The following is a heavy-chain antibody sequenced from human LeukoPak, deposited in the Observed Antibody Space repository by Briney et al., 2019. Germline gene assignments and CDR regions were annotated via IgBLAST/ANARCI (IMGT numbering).Heavy chain of an antibody. D-gene: IGHD2-2*01. CDR1: GFTFRRYW. V-gene: IGHV3-7*04. J-gene: IGHJ4*02. CDR3: ARGCTSSSCYDY. CDR2: RNEDGNKK. Sequence: GGSLRLSCTASGFTFRRYWMGWVRQAPGKGLEWVANRNEDGNKKYYVDSVKGRFTISRDNSKNSLYLQMNSLRVEDTAVYYCARGCTSSSCYDYWGQGTLVTVSS.